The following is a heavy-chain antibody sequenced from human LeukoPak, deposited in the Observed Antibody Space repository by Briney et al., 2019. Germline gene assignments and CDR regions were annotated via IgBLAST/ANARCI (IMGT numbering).Heavy chain of an antibody. J-gene: IGHJ5*02. Sequence: ASVKVSCKASGGTLSSYAISWVRQAPGQGLEWMGRTIPIFGIANYAQKFQGRVTITADKSTSTAYMELSSLRSEDTAVYYCARSLNSPDIVVVPAATEYNWFDPWGQGTLVTVSS. D-gene: IGHD2-2*01. CDR3: ARSLNSPDIVVVPAATEYNWFDP. CDR2: TIPIFGIA. CDR1: GGTLSSYA. V-gene: IGHV1-69*04.